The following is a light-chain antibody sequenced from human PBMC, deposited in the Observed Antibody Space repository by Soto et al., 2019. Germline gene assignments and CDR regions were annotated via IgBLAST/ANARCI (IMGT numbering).Light chain of an antibody. Sequence: LTQPPSVSGSPGQSVPISCTGTSSDVGSYNRVSWYQQPPGTAPKLMIYEVSNRPSGVPDRFSGSKSGNTASLTISGLQAEDEADYYCSSYTSSSSYVFGTGTKVTVL. CDR1: SSDVGSYNR. CDR2: EVS. CDR3: SSYTSSSSYV. J-gene: IGLJ1*01. V-gene: IGLV2-18*02.